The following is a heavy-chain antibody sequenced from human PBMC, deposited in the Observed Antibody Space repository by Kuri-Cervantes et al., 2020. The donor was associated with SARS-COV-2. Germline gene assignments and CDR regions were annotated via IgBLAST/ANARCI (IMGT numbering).Heavy chain of an antibody. CDR3: ARDGGGFPLWFDP. V-gene: IGHV1-2*02. CDR2: VNPNSGGT. CDR1: GYTFTGYY. Sequence: ASVKVSCKASGYTFTGYYMHWVRQAPGQGFEWMGWVNPNSGGTNYAQKFQGRVTMTRDTSISTAYMELSRLRSDDTAVYYCARDGGGFPLWFDPWGQGTLVTVSS. J-gene: IGHJ5*02. D-gene: IGHD3-16*01.